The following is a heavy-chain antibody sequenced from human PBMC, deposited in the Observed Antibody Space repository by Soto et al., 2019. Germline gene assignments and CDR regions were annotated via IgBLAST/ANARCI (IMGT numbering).Heavy chain of an antibody. CDR3: TRDVYGATGWFDP. CDR1: GFTFSNYW. CDR2: IKQDGGEK. D-gene: IGHD4-17*01. J-gene: IGHJ5*02. Sequence: LRLSCAASGFTFSNYWMTWVRQAPGKGLEWVANIKQDGGEKYYVDSVKGRFTISRDNAKNSLYLQMNSLRAEDTAVYYCTRDVYGATGWFDPWGQGTLVTVSS. V-gene: IGHV3-7*03.